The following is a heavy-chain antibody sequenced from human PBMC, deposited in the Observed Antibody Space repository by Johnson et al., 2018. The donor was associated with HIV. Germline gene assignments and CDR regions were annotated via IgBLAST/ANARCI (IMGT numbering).Heavy chain of an antibody. Sequence: VQLVESGGGLIQPGGSLRLSCAASGFTVSSNYMSWVRQAPGKGLEWVSLIGWDGGSRYYGDSVKGRFTISRDTSKNSLYLQMNSLRTEDTALYYCAKAQGYSYGYDGAFDIWGQGTMVTVSS. CDR3: AKAQGYSYGYDGAFDI. CDR2: IGWDGGSR. V-gene: IGHV3-43*02. J-gene: IGHJ3*02. D-gene: IGHD5-18*01. CDR1: GFTVSSNY.